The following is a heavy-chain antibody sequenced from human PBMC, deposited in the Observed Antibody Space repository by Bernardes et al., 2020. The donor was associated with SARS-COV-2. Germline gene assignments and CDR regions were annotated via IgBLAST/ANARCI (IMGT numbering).Heavy chain of an antibody. Sequence: GGSLRLSCAASGFTFSTYSMIWVRQAPGKGLEWVSSISLSGNYKYYADSVKGRFTISRDNAKNSLYLQMNSLRAEDTAVYFCARESDWNYVFDYWGQGTLVTVSS. J-gene: IGHJ4*02. D-gene: IGHD1-7*01. CDR1: GFTFSTYS. CDR3: ARESDWNYVFDY. V-gene: IGHV3-21*01. CDR2: ISLSGNYK.